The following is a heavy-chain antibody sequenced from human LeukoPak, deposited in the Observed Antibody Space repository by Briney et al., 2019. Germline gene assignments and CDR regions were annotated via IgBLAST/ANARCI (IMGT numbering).Heavy chain of an antibody. V-gene: IGHV1-69*05. CDR2: IIPIFGTA. CDR3: ASVDTAMVTSLGYYYYYMDV. J-gene: IGHJ6*03. Sequence: GSSVKVSCKASGGTFSSYAISWVRQAPGQGLEWMGGIIPIFGTANYAQKFQGRVTITTDESTSTAYMEPSSLRSEDTAVYYCASVDTAMVTSLGYYYYYMDVWGKGTTVTVSS. D-gene: IGHD5-18*01. CDR1: GGTFSSYA.